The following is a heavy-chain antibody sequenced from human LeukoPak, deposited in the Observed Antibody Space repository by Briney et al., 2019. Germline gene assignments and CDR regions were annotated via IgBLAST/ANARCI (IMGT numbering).Heavy chain of an antibody. CDR1: GFTFSSYA. Sequence: GGSLRLSCAASGFTFSSYAMSWVRQAPGKGPECVSAISGSGGSTYYADSVKGRFTISRDNSKNTLYLQMNSLRAEDTAVYYCAKVYYNYGTSNYFDYWGQGALVTVSS. J-gene: IGHJ4*02. CDR3: AKVYYNYGTSNYFDY. V-gene: IGHV3-23*01. CDR2: ISGSGGST. D-gene: IGHD5-24*01.